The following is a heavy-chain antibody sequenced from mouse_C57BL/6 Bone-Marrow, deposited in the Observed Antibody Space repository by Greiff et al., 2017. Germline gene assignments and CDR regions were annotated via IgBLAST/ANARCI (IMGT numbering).Heavy chain of an antibody. CDR3: ARDSYYREGY. Sequence: EVHLVESGPGLVKPSQSLSLTCSVTGYSITSGYYWNWIRQFPGNKLEWMGYISYDGSNNYNPSLKNRISITRDTSKNQFFLKLNSVTTEDTATYYCARDSYYREGYWGQGTTLTVSS. CDR1: GYSITSGYY. J-gene: IGHJ2*01. CDR2: ISYDGSN. V-gene: IGHV3-6*01. D-gene: IGHD2-14*01.